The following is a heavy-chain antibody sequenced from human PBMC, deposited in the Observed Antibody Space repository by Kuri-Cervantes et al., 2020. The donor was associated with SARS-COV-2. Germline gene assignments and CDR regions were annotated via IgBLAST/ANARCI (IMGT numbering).Heavy chain of an antibody. CDR1: GGSFSGYY. Sequence: SETLSLTCAVYGGSFSGYYWSWIRQPPGKGLEWIGEINHSGSTNYNPSLKSRVTISVDTSKNQFSLKLSSVTAADTAVYYCARTLGIAVAGHYYGMDVWGQGTTVTV. CDR3: ARTLGIAVAGHYYGMDV. D-gene: IGHD6-19*01. V-gene: IGHV4-34*01. CDR2: INHSGST. J-gene: IGHJ6*02.